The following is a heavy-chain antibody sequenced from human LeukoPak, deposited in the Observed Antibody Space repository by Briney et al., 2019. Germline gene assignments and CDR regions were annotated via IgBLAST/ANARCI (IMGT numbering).Heavy chain of an antibody. D-gene: IGHD6-6*01. CDR1: GFTFSSYW. CDR2: IYSGGTT. CDR3: AREYRQSNYYFDS. V-gene: IGHV3-66*02. Sequence: PGGSLRLSCAASGFTFSSYWMSWVRQAPRKGLEWVSIIYSGGTTKYAESVKGRFTISRDNSKNTVYLQMNSLRTEDTAVYYCAREYRQSNYYFDSWGQGTLVTVSS. J-gene: IGHJ4*02.